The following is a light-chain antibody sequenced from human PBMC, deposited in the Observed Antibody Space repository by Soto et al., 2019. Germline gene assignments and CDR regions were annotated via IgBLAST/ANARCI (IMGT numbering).Light chain of an antibody. J-gene: IGLJ2*01. CDR3: AAWDDSVNGVV. Sequence: QSVLTQPPSAAGTPGQRGTLSCSGSSSNIGSNTVNWYQQLPGTAPKLLIYSNNQRPSGVPDRLPGSKAGTSASLAISGLQSEDEAEYYCAAWDDSVNGVVFGRGTTLTVL. CDR2: SNN. CDR1: SSNIGSNT. V-gene: IGLV1-44*01.